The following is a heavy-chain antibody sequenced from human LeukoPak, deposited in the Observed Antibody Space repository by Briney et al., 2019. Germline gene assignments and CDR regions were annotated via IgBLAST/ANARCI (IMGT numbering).Heavy chain of an antibody. D-gene: IGHD5-12*01. V-gene: IGHV3-48*01. CDR1: RFTFSRYS. CDR3: ARDPYSGYDLQAFDY. Sequence: GGSLRLSCAASRFTFSRYSMNWVRQAPGKGLEWVSYISSSSSTMYYADSVKGRFTISRDSAKNSLYLQMNSLRVEDTAVYYCARDPYSGYDLQAFDYWGQGALVTVSS. CDR2: ISSSSSTM. J-gene: IGHJ4*02.